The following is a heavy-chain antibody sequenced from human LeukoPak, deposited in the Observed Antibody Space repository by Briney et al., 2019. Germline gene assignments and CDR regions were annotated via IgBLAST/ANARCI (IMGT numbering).Heavy chain of an antibody. Sequence: SETLSLTCTVSGGSISGSSYYWGWIRQPPGKGLEWIGSIHYSGSTYYNPSLKSRVTVSVDTSKNQFSLKLSSVTAADTAVYYCARSFLPNYYDSSGYFGAWGQGTLVTVSS. V-gene: IGHV4-39*07. D-gene: IGHD3-22*01. CDR1: GGSISGSSYY. CDR3: ARSFLPNYYDSSGYFGA. CDR2: IHYSGST. J-gene: IGHJ5*02.